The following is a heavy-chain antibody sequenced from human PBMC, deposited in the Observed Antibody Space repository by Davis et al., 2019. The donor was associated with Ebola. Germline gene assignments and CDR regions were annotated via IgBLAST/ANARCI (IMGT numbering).Heavy chain of an antibody. CDR2: IYYSGST. CDR1: GASISRNSYY. D-gene: IGHD1-14*01. V-gene: IGHV4-31*11. Sequence: SETLSLTCAVSGASISRNSYYWSWIRQHPGQGLEWIGYIYYSGSTYYNPSLKSRVTISIDTSKNQFSLKLSSVTAADTAVYYCARVIPPDNWFDPWGQGTLVTVSS. CDR3: ARVIPPDNWFDP. J-gene: IGHJ5*02.